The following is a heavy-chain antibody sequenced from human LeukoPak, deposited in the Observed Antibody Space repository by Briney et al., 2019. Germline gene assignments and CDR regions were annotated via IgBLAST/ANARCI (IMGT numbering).Heavy chain of an antibody. Sequence: PGGSLRLSCAASGFTLSDYYMTWFRQAPGKGLEWVSYISGGNSYTNFADSVKGRFTISRDNAKNSLYLQMNSLRAEDTAVYYCARVSLLDDGGLGYYWGEGTLVTVSS. CDR1: GFTLSDYY. CDR2: ISGGNSYT. J-gene: IGHJ4*02. V-gene: IGHV3-11*06. CDR3: ARVSLLDDGGLGYY. D-gene: IGHD4-23*01.